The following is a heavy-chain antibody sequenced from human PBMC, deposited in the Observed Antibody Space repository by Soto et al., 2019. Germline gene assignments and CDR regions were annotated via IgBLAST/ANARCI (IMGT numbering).Heavy chain of an antibody. Sequence: QVQLVQSGAEVKKPGSSVKVSCKASGGTFSSYAISWVRQAPGQGLEWMGGIIPIFGTANYAQKFQGRVTITADESTSTAYMELSSLRSEDTAVYYCTRGGNSSSLPYYYYGMDVWGQGTTVTVSS. CDR2: IIPIFGTA. D-gene: IGHD6-13*01. CDR3: TRGGNSSSLPYYYYGMDV. V-gene: IGHV1-69*12. CDR1: GGTFSSYA. J-gene: IGHJ6*02.